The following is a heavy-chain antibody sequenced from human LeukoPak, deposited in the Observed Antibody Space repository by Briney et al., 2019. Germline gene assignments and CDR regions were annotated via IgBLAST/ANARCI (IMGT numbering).Heavy chain of an antibody. CDR1: GGTFSSYA. CDR3: ARDTVTTDYFDY. J-gene: IGHJ4*02. CDR2: IIPILGIA. D-gene: IGHD4-17*01. V-gene: IGHV1-69*04. Sequence: SVKVSCKASGGTFSSYAISWVRQAPGKGLEWMGRIIPILGIANYAQKFQGRVTITADKSTSTAYMELSSLRSEDTAVYYCARDTVTTDYFDYWGQGTLVTVSS.